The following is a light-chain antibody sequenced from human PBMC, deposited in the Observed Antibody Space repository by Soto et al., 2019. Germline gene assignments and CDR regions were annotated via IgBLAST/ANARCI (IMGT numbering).Light chain of an antibody. CDR1: QSVSTN. CDR3: QQYGSSPPIT. V-gene: IGKV3-15*01. J-gene: IGKJ5*01. Sequence: EVVMTQSPATLSVSPGERVTLSCRASQSVSTNLAWYQQKPGQAPSLLIYGASTRATGIPARFSGSGSGTEFTLTISRLEPEDFAVYYCQQYGSSPPITFGQGTRLEIK. CDR2: GAS.